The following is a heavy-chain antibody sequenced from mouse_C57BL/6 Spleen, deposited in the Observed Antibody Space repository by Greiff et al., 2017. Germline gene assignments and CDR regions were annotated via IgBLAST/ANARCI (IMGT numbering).Heavy chain of an antibody. Sequence: VEPGASVKISCKASGYSFTDYNMNWVKQSNGKSLEWIGVINPNYGTTSYNQKFKGKATLTVDQSSSTAYMQLNSLTSEDSAVYYCARSPYDYDEGTWFAYWGQGTLVTVSA. CDR3: ARSPYDYDEGTWFAY. CDR1: GYSFTDYN. CDR2: INPNYGTT. D-gene: IGHD2-4*01. J-gene: IGHJ3*01. V-gene: IGHV1-39*01.